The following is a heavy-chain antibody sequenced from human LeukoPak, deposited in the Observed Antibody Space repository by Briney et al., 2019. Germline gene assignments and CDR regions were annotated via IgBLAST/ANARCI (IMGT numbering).Heavy chain of an antibody. J-gene: IGHJ4*02. CDR1: GGSFSGYY. V-gene: IGHV4-34*01. D-gene: IGHD6-19*01. Sequence: IPSETLSLTCAVYGGSFSGYYWSWIRQPPGKGLEWIGEINHSGSTNYNPSLKSRVTISVDTSKNQFSLKLSSVTAADTAVYYCARTRKQWLDYYFDYWGQGTLVTVSS. CDR3: ARTRKQWLDYYFDY. CDR2: INHSGST.